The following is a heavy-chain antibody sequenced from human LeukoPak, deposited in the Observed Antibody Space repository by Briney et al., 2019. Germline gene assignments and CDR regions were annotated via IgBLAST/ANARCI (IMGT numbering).Heavy chain of an antibody. Sequence: GESLRLSCAASGFTFDDYTLHWVRQAPGKGLEWVSLITWNGGGAYYADSVRGRFTISRDNSNNSLYLQMKSLRTEDTALYYCAKGRYYDILTGYLQEYFQHWGQGTLVT. D-gene: IGHD3-9*01. CDR3: AKGRYYDILTGYLQEYFQH. CDR1: GFTFDDYT. CDR2: ITWNGGGA. V-gene: IGHV3-43*01. J-gene: IGHJ1*01.